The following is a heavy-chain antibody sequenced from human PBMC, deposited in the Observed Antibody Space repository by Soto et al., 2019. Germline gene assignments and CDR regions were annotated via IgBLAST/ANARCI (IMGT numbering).Heavy chain of an antibody. CDR3: ARTSVNWGSPGLVDY. D-gene: IGHD7-27*01. V-gene: IGHV2-5*02. CDR2: LYWDDDK. CDR1: GFSLSTSGVG. J-gene: IGHJ4*02. Sequence: QITLKESGPTLVKPTQTLTLTCTFSGFSLSTSGVGVGWIRQPPGKALEWLAFLYWDDDKRYSPSLKSRLTITKDTSKNQVLLTMTNMDPVDTATYYCARTSVNWGSPGLVDYWGQGTLVTVAS.